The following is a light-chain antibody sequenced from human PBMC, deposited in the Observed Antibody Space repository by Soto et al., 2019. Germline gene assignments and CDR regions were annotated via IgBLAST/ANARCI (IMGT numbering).Light chain of an antibody. CDR1: QNLNNN. V-gene: IGKV2-28*01. CDR2: LGS. CDR3: MQALQAPIT. J-gene: IGKJ5*01. Sequence: MTQSPYAVSASRGDRVTINCLASQNLNNNLDWYLQKPGQSPQLLIYLGSNRASGVPDRFSGSGSGTDFTLSISTVEAGDVGVYYCMQALQAPITFGQGTRLEI.